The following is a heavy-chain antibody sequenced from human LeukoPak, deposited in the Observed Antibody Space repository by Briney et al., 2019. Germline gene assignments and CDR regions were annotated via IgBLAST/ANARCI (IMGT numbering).Heavy chain of an antibody. CDR3: ARTPSYCSSTSCHFQH. CDR1: GGTFSSYA. V-gene: IGHV1-69*13. CDR2: IIPIFGTA. J-gene: IGHJ1*01. D-gene: IGHD2-2*01. Sequence: GASVKVSCKASGGTFSSYAISWVRQAPGQGLEWMGGIIPIFGTANYAQKFQGRVTITADESTSTAYMELSSLRSEDTAVYYCARTPSYCSSTSCHFQHWGQGTLVTVSS.